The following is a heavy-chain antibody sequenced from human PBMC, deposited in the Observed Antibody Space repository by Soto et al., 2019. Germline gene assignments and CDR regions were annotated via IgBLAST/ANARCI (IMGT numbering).Heavy chain of an antibody. CDR3: AKWTVVVVAATRGGYFDY. D-gene: IGHD2-15*01. V-gene: IGHV3-23*01. Sequence: EVQLLESGGGLVQPGGSLRLSCAASGLTFNSYAISWVRQAPGKGLEWGSDISVSGGYTYYADYVKSRFTISRDNSKNTLYLQMNSLRAEDTAVYYCAKWTVVVVAATRGGYFDYWGQGTLVTVSS. J-gene: IGHJ4*02. CDR2: ISVSGGYT. CDR1: GLTFNSYA.